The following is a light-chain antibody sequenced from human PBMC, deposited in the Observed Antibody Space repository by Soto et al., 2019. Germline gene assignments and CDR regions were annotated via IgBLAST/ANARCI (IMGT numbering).Light chain of an antibody. CDR2: EAS. CDR3: QQYNTYFWT. J-gene: IGKJ1*01. V-gene: IGKV1-5*03. Sequence: DILLTQSPATLSSSVGDRATLTCRASQSVSGWLAWYQQKPGKAPKLLIYEASSRATGVPSRFSGSGSGTDFTLTISSLEPEDFATYYCQQYNTYFWTFGQGTKVEIK. CDR1: QSVSGW.